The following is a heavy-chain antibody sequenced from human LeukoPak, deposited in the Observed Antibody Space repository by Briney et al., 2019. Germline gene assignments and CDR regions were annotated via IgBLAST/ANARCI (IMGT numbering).Heavy chain of an antibody. V-gene: IGHV4-59*01. Sequence: PSETPSLTCTVSGGSISSYYWSWIRQPPGKGLEWIGYIYYSGSTNYNPSLRSRVTISVDTSKNQFSLKLSSVTAADTAVYYCARSELLWFGESPNWFDPWGQGTLVTVSS. J-gene: IGHJ5*02. CDR1: GGSISSYY. CDR2: IYYSGST. CDR3: ARSELLWFGESPNWFDP. D-gene: IGHD3-10*01.